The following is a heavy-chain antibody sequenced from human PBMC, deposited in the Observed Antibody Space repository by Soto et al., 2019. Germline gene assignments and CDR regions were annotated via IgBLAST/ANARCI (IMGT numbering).Heavy chain of an antibody. CDR2: VHHSWGS. V-gene: IGHV4-59*08. J-gene: IGHJ6*02. CDR1: GGSISSYY. D-gene: IGHD3-10*01. CDR3: ARPGFGPLHGLVDV. Sequence: QVQLQESGPGLVKPSETLSLSCTVSGGSISSYYWSWFRQSPGKRMEWIGYVHHSWGSSYNPSLQSLVAIALVPSKSQFSLKVTSVTATDTAVYYCARPGFGPLHGLVDVWGQGTTVTVSS.